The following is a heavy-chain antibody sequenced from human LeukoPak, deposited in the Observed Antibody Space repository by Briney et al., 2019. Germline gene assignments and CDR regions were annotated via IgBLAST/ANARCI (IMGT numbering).Heavy chain of an antibody. V-gene: IGHV3-48*01. J-gene: IGHJ4*02. CDR2: ISSSSSII. CDR3: ARDYDFWSGYYTGIFDY. D-gene: IGHD3-3*01. CDR1: GFIFSSFS. Sequence: GGSLRLSCAASGFIFSSFSMNWVRQAPGKGLEWVSYISSSSSIIYYADSVKGRFTISRDNAKNSLYLQMNSLRAEDTAVYYCARDYDFWSGYYTGIFDYWGQGTLVTVSS.